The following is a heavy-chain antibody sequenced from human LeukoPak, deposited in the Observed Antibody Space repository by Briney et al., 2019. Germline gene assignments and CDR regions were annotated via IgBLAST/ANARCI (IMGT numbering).Heavy chain of an antibody. V-gene: IGHV4-38-2*02. Sequence: SETLSLTCTVSGYSISSGYYWGWIRQPPGKGLEWIGSIYHSGSTYYNPSLKSRVTISVDTSKNQFSLKLSSVTAADTAVYYCARDRKQQLENWFDPWGQGTLVTVSS. CDR1: GYSISSGYY. J-gene: IGHJ5*02. CDR2: IYHSGST. CDR3: ARDRKQQLENWFDP. D-gene: IGHD6-13*01.